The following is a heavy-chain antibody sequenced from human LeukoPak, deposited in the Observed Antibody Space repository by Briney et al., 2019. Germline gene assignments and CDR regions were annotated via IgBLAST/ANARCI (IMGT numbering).Heavy chain of an antibody. J-gene: IGHJ4*02. CDR1: GFTFSSYA. Sequence: GGPLRLSCAASGFTFSSYAVNWVRQAPGKGLEWVSAISGSGSSTYYADSVKGRFTISRDSSKNTVHLQMNTLRAEDTAVYYCAKAAVPGTKYYIDYWGQGTLVTVLS. D-gene: IGHD2-8*01. CDR3: AKAAVPGTKYYIDY. CDR2: ISGSGSST. V-gene: IGHV3-23*01.